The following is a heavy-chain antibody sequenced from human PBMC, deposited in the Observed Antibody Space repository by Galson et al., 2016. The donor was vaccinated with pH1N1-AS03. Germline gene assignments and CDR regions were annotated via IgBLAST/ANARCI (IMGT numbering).Heavy chain of an antibody. CDR2: IYWDDDK. J-gene: IGHJ4*02. Sequence: PALVKPTQTLTLTCTLSGFSHRASGVAVAWIRQPPGKALEWLALIYWDDDKRYSPSLRDKLTITKDSSTNQMVLTMTNMDPVDTATYYCAHKHGGNSHYFDYWGPGTLVTVSS. CDR3: AHKHGGNSHYFDY. V-gene: IGHV2-5*02. CDR1: GFSHRASGVA. D-gene: IGHD4-23*01.